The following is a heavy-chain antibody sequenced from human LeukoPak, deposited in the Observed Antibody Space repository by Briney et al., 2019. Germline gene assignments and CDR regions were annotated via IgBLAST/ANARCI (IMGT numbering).Heavy chain of an antibody. V-gene: IGHV3-48*04. CDR3: AALPGPSSWFDP. J-gene: IGHJ5*02. Sequence: PGGSLRLSYEAAGFIFSGFGMNWVRQAPGKGLEWVSYIRSSGSTIYADSVQGRFTISRDNAKNSLYLQMNSLRAEDTAVYYCAALPGPSSWFDPWGQGTLVTVSS. CDR2: IRSSGSTI. CDR1: GFIFSGFG.